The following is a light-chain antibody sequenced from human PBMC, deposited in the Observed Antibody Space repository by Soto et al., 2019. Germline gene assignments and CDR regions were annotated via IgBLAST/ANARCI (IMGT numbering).Light chain of an antibody. Sequence: DIQMTQSPPSVSASVGDRVTITCRASQVISNWLAWYQQKPGKAPQLLIYPASSLQSGVPSRFSGSGSGTDFTLTISSLQPEDFAIYYCQQANRLPLTFGGGTKVEIK. CDR1: QVISNW. J-gene: IGKJ4*01. CDR2: PAS. V-gene: IGKV1-12*01. CDR3: QQANRLPLT.